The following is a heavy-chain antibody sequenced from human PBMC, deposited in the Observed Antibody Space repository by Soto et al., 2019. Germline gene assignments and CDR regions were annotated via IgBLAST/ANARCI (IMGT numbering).Heavy chain of an antibody. J-gene: IGHJ5*02. CDR2: IYSSGNT. D-gene: IGHD3-3*01. V-gene: IGHV4-4*07. CDR1: GGTISGYY. CDR3: ARGQRFSDWFDP. Sequence: SETLSLTCSVSGGTISGYYWTWIRQPAGKGLEWIGRIYSSGNTKYNPSLQSRVTMSLDTSNNQFSLRLTSATAADTAVYYCARGQRFSDWFDPWGQGTLVTVSS.